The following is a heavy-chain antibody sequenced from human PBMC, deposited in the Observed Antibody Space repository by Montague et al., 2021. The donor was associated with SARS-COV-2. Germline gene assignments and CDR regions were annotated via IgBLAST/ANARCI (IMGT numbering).Heavy chain of an antibody. D-gene: IGHD2-21*02. Sequence: SETLSLTCSVSGGSVKSANHYWTWIRQPPGEGLEWIGFIYSTGSTNYNPSLKSRVTTSLDTSRNEFSLKLSSLTTADTAIYFCARVAATAMFDYFDPWGQGTRVTVSS. CDR3: ARVAATAMFDYFDP. V-gene: IGHV4-61*01. J-gene: IGHJ5*02. CDR1: GGSVKSANHY. CDR2: IYSTGST.